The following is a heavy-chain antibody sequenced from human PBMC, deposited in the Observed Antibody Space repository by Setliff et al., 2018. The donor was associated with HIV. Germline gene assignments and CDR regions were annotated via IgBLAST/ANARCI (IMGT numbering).Heavy chain of an antibody. V-gene: IGHV4-31*03. J-gene: IGHJ4*02. D-gene: IGHD3-3*02. CDR1: GVSISSGGYY. CDR2: ISSRGST. CDR3: ARLEKLDDISYFDY. Sequence: TLSLTCTVPGVSISSGGYYWNWIRPHPGKGLEWIGYISSRGSTYYNPSLKCRITMSVDTSQNQVSLKLSSVTAADTAVYFCARLEKLDDISYFDYWGQGTLVTVSS.